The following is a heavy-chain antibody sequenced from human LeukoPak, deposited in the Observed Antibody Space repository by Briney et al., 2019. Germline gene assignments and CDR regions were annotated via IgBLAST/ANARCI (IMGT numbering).Heavy chain of an antibody. V-gene: IGHV4-59*01. CDR3: ARVLYYYDSSGYYPQTYMDV. Sequence: SETLSLTCTVSGGSISSYYWSWIRQPPGKGLEWIGYIYYSGSTNYNPSLKSRVTISVDTSNNPFSLKLSSVTAADTAVYYCARVLYYYDSSGYYPQTYMDVWGKGTTVTVSS. CDR1: GGSISSYY. J-gene: IGHJ6*03. CDR2: IYYSGST. D-gene: IGHD3-22*01.